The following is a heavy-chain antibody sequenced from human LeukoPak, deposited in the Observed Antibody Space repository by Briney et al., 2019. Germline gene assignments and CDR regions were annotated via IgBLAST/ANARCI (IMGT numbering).Heavy chain of an antibody. J-gene: IGHJ4*02. V-gene: IGHV3-30*04. CDR1: GFIFRSYT. Sequence: PGGSLRLSCAASGFIFRSYTVHWVRQAPGKGLEWVAGISYDGRTKFYANFVKGRFTFSSDYSKNTLYLQMNSLRVEDTALYYCARERSRYTDFDFWGQGTLVTVPS. D-gene: IGHD1-1*01. CDR3: ARERSRYTDFDF. CDR2: ISYDGRTK.